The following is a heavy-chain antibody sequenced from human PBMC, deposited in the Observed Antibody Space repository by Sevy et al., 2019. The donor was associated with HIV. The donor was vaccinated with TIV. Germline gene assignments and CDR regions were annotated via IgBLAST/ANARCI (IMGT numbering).Heavy chain of an antibody. J-gene: IGHJ6*04. Sequence: GGSLRLSCAASGFTFSSYWMNWVRQAPGKGLEWVANIKEDGSDKYYVDSVKGRFTISRDNAQNSLYLEMKSLRAEDTVVYYGARCDISGKGTTVTVSS. CDR1: GFTFSSYW. CDR2: IKEDGSDK. V-gene: IGHV3-7*01. CDR3: ARCDI.